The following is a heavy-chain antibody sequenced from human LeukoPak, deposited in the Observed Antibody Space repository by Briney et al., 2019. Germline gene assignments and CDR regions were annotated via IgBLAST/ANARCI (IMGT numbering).Heavy chain of an antibody. Sequence: PGGSLRLSCAASGFTFSSYWMHWVRQAPGKGLVWVSRINSDGSSTSYADSVKGRFTISRDNAKNTLYLRMNSLRAEDTAVYYCARVLVWFGEFDPWGQGTLVTVSS. CDR1: GFTFSSYW. V-gene: IGHV3-74*01. CDR2: INSDGSST. CDR3: ARVLVWFGEFDP. J-gene: IGHJ5*02. D-gene: IGHD3-10*01.